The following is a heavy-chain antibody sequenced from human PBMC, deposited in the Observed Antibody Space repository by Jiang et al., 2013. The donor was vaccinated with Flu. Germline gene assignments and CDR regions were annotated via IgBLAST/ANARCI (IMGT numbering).Heavy chain of an antibody. D-gene: IGHD3-22*01. J-gene: IGHJ4*02. CDR1: GFSLNTPGMR. V-gene: IGHV2-70*04. CDR2: IDWDDDE. Sequence: KPTQTLTLTCTFSGFSLNTPGMRVSWIRQPPGKAPEWLARIDWDDDEFYSPFLRPRLSISKDTSKNQVVLTMTNMDPVDTATYYCAHLYHYHSVGYYYDYWGQGTLVTVSS. CDR3: AHLYHYHSVGYYYDY.